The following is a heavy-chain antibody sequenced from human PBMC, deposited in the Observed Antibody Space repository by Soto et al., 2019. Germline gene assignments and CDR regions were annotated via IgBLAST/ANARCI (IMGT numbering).Heavy chain of an antibody. CDR3: AKVPLRPSYFDY. Sequence: EVQLLGSGGGLVQPGGSLRLSCAASGFTFSNYDMTWVRQAPGKGLEWVSRIGGSGDRTYYADSVKGRFTISRDNSRNTLYLQMNSLRAEDTAMYYCAKVPLRPSYFDYWGQGALVTVS. V-gene: IGHV3-23*01. D-gene: IGHD4-17*01. J-gene: IGHJ4*02. CDR1: GFTFSNYD. CDR2: IGGSGDRT.